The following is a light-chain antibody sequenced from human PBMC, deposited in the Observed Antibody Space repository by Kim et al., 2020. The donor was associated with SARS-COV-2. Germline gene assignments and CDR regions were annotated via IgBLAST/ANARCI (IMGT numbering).Light chain of an antibody. V-gene: IGLV3-1*01. CDR3: QAWDSSTVV. CDR2: QDS. CDR1: KLGDKY. J-gene: IGLJ2*01. Sequence: SVSAGQTASITCYGDKLGDKYACWYQQKPGQSPVLVIYQDSKRPSGIPERFSGSNSGNTATLTISGTQAMDEADYYCQAWDSSTVVFGGGTQLTVL.